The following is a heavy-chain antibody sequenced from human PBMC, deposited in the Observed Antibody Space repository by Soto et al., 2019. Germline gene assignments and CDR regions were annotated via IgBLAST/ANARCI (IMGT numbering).Heavy chain of an antibody. CDR1: GYTFTIYG. CDR3: ARGSPLVVVAATFDYYYYMDV. CDR2: ISAYNGNT. D-gene: IGHD2-15*01. V-gene: IGHV1-18*01. Sequence: GASVKVSCKASGYTFTIYGIIWVRQAPGQGLEWMGWISAYNGNTNYAQKLQGRVTMTTDTSTSTAYMELRSLRSDDTAVYYCARGSPLVVVAATFDYYYYMDVWGKGTTVTVS. J-gene: IGHJ6*03.